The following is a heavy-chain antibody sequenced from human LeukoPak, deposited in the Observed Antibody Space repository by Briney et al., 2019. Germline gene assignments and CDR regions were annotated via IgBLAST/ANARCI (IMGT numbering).Heavy chain of an antibody. V-gene: IGHV3-23*01. D-gene: IGHD3-22*01. CDR2: ITNNGGGT. Sequence: GGSLRLSCATSGFACSDYAMTWVRQAPGKGLAWVSVITNNGGGTYYADSVKGRFTISRDNSKNTLYLQMNSLRAEDTAVYYCAKGVEVRGQGTLVTVSS. CDR3: AKGVEV. CDR1: GFACSDYA. J-gene: IGHJ4*02.